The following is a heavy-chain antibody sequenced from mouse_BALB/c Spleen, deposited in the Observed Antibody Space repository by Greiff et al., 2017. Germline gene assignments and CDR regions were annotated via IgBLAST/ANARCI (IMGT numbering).Heavy chain of an antibody. CDR3: ARQPSYYGSSYDYFDY. V-gene: IGHV5-12-1*01. J-gene: IGHJ2*01. CDR1: GFAFSSYD. D-gene: IGHD1-1*01. Sequence: EVKLMESGGGLVKPGGSLKLSCAASGFAFSSYDMSWVRQTPEKRLEWVAYISSGGGSTYYPDTVKGRFTISRDNAKNTLYLQMSSLKSEDTAMYYCARQPSYYGSSYDYFDYWGQGTTLTVSS. CDR2: ISSGGGST.